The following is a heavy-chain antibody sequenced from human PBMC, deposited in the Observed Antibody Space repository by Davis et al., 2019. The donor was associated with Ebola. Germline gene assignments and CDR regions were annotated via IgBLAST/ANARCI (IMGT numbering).Heavy chain of an antibody. V-gene: IGHV4-31*03. D-gene: IGHD6-19*01. Sequence: SETLSLTCTVSGGSISSGGYYWSWIRQHPGKGLEWIGYIYYSGSTYYNPSLKSRVTISVDTSKNQFSLKVSSVAAADTAVYFCASRRSSGWQTYWYFDLWGRGTPVTVAS. CDR1: GGSISSGGYY. CDR3: ASRRSSGWQTYWYFDL. J-gene: IGHJ2*01. CDR2: IYYSGST.